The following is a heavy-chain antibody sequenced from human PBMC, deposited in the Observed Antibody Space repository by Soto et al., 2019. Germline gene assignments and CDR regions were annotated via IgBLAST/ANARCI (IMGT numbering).Heavy chain of an antibody. CDR2: IYYSGST. CDR3: VRQSQMTTMTYYFDY. J-gene: IGHJ4*02. CDR1: GGSISSGAYY. V-gene: IGHV4-31*03. Sequence: SETLSLTCTVSGGSISSGAYYWSWIRQHPGKGLEWIGYIYYSGSTYYNPSLKSRLTISVDTSKNQFSLKLNSVTAADTAVYYCVRQSQMTTMTYYFDYWGQGTLVTVSS. D-gene: IGHD4-17*01.